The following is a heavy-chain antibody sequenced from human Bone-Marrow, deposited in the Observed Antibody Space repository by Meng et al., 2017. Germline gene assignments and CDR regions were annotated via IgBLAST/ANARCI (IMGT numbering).Heavy chain of an antibody. Sequence: VQLQQWGAGLFKPSETLSLTCAVYGGSFSGYYWSWIRQPPGKGLEWIGEINHSGSTNYNPSLKSRVTISVDTSKNQFSLKLSSVTAADTAVYYCARGRGTMPYWYFDLWGRGTLVTVFS. CDR2: INHSGST. CDR1: GGSFSGYY. CDR3: ARGRGTMPYWYFDL. V-gene: IGHV4-34*01. J-gene: IGHJ2*01. D-gene: IGHD2-2*01.